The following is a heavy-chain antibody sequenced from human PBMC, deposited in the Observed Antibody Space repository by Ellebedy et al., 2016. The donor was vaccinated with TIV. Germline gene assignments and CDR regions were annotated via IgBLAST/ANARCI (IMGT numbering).Heavy chain of an antibody. J-gene: IGHJ3*01. CDR2: INPERGDT. Sequence: ASVKVSXXGSGNTFSDYNIHWVRQAPGQGLEWVGRINPERGDTDYAQKFQGRVTLTTDTSINTVTMELTRLTSDDTGVYYCAREIAFTPGTGAWGQGTMVTVSS. CDR3: AREIAFTPGTGA. D-gene: IGHD3-3*02. CDR1: GNTFSDYN. V-gene: IGHV1-2*05.